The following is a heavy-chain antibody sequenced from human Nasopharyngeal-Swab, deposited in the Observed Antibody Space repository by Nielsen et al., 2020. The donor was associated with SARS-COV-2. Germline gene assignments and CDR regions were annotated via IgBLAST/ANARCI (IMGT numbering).Heavy chain of an antibody. CDR3: ARYPSSSWSSYGMDV. CDR2: IYYTGST. D-gene: IGHD6-13*01. J-gene: IGHJ6*02. Sequence: PGKGLEWIGYIYYTGSTYCNPSLKRRVTISVDTSKNQFSLKLTSVTAADTAVYYCARYPSSSWSSYGMDVWGQGTTVTVSS. V-gene: IGHV4-31*02.